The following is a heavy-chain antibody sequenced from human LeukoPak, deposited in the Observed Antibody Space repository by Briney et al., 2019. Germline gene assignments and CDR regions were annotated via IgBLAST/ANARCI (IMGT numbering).Heavy chain of an antibody. J-gene: IGHJ4*02. CDR1: GFTFDDYA. V-gene: IGHV3-9*01. Sequence: GGSLRLSCAASGFTFDDYAMHWVRQAPGKGLEWVSGISWNSGSIGYADSVKGRFTISRDNAKNSLYLQMNSLRAEDTALYYCAKAYSSSWYYFDYWGQGTLVTVSS. D-gene: IGHD6-13*01. CDR3: AKAYSSSWYYFDY. CDR2: ISWNSGSI.